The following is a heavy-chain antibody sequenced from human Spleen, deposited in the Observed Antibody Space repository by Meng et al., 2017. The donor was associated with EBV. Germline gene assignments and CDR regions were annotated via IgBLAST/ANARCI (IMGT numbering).Heavy chain of an antibody. V-gene: IGHV3-21*04. CDR3: ARVDPYYDHVWGSLDY. D-gene: IGHD3-16*01. CDR2: ITHIISYI. CDR1: GFTFRSCS. Sequence: VQLWDSGGGLVKPAGFLRLSCAASGFTFRSCSINWVRQSPGMGLEWVSCITHIISYIDFVDSLKGRFTISRDKAKNSVYLQMNSLRAEDTAVYYCARVDPYYDHVWGSLDYWGQGILVTVPS. J-gene: IGHJ4*02.